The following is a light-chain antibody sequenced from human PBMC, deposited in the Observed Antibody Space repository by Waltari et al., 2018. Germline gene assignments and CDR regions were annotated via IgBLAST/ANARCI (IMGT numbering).Light chain of an antibody. Sequence: EIVLTQSPCTLSFSPGERAPLSCRASQSVSRSLAWYQQKPGQAPRLLIYGASNRAAGIPDRFSGSGSGTDFSLTISRLETEDFAVYYCQHYVRLPATFGQGTKVEIK. CDR1: QSVSRS. CDR2: GAS. V-gene: IGKV3-20*01. CDR3: QHYVRLPAT. J-gene: IGKJ1*01.